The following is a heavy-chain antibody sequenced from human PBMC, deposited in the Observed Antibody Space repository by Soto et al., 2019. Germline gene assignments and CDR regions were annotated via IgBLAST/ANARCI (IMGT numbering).Heavy chain of an antibody. V-gene: IGHV3-23*01. CDR2: ISGSGGST. J-gene: IGHJ4*02. Sequence: GGSLRLSCAASGFTFSSYAMSWVRQAPGKGLEWVSAISGSGGSTYYADSVKGRFTISRDNSKNTLYLQMNSLRAEDTAVYYCAKAVYYDILTGYSTAYDYWGQGTLVTVSS. CDR1: GFTFSSYA. D-gene: IGHD3-9*01. CDR3: AKAVYYDILTGYSTAYDY.